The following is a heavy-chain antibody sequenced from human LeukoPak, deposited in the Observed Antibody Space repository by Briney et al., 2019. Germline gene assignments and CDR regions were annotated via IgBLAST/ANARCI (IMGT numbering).Heavy chain of an antibody. J-gene: IGHJ4*02. D-gene: IGHD6-13*01. CDR2: ISGSGAKT. Sequence: HTGGSLRLSCAASGFTFSTYAMNWVRQAPGKGLEWVSAISGSGAKTYYADFVKGRFTISRDNSKNTLYLQMNSLRAEDTAVYYCARDDIAAAFDYWGQGTLVTVSS. CDR1: GFTFSTYA. V-gene: IGHV3-23*01. CDR3: ARDDIAAAFDY.